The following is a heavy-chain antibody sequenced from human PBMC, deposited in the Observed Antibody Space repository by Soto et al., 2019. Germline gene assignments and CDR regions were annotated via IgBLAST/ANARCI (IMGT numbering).Heavy chain of an antibody. V-gene: IGHV1-69*05. CDR1: GGTFSSYA. CDR2: IIPSGGTA. Sequence: ASVKVSCKASGGTFSSYAISWVRQAPGQGLEWMGGIIPSGGTANYAQKFQGRVTMTRDTSTSTVYMELSSLRSEDTAVYYCARDGDSGYDWAFDYWGQGTLVTVSS. D-gene: IGHD5-12*01. J-gene: IGHJ4*02. CDR3: ARDGDSGYDWAFDY.